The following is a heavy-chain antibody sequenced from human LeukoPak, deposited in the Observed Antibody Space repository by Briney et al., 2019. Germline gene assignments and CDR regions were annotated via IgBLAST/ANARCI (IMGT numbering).Heavy chain of an antibody. Sequence: GGSLRLSCAASGFTFSSYSMNWVRQAPGKGLEWVSSISSSSYIYYADSVKGRFTISRDNAKNSLNLQMNSLRAEDTAVYYCARSSSSAYYYYYGMDVWGQGTMVTVSS. V-gene: IGHV3-21*01. J-gene: IGHJ6*02. CDR1: GFTFSSYS. CDR3: ARSSSSAYYYYYGMDV. CDR2: ISSSSYI. D-gene: IGHD6-13*01.